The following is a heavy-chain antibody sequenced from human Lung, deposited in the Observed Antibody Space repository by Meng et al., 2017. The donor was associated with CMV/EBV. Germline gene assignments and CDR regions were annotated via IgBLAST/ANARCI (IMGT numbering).Heavy chain of an antibody. Sequence: QVQLVQSGAEVXXXXXSVKVPXKASGYTFTGYYMHWVRQAPGQGLEWMGWINPNSGGTNYAQKFQGRVTMTRDTSISTAYMELSRLRSDDTAVYYCARDRDYVWGSYPEYWGQGTLVTVSS. D-gene: IGHD3-16*01. V-gene: IGHV1-2*02. CDR2: INPNSGGT. CDR1: GYTFTGYY. J-gene: IGHJ4*02. CDR3: ARDRDYVWGSYPEY.